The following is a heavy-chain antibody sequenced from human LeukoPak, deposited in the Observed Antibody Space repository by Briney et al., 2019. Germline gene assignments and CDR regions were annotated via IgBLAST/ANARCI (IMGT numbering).Heavy chain of an antibody. D-gene: IGHD2-15*01. J-gene: IGHJ6*02. CDR3: ARDWPPGDYYYYGMDV. Sequence: ASVKVSCKASGYTFTSYGISWVRQAPGQGLEWMGWINPNSGGTNYAQKFQGRVTMTRDTSISTAYMELSRLRSDDTAVYYCARDWPPGDYYYYGMDVWGQGTTVTVSS. V-gene: IGHV1-2*02. CDR2: INPNSGGT. CDR1: GYTFTSYG.